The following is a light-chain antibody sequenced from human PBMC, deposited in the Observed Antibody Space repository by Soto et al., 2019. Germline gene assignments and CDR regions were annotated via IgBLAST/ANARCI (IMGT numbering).Light chain of an antibody. CDR2: DAS. V-gene: IGKV1-33*01. CDR1: QDINIY. CDR3: QQYDILPIT. J-gene: IGKJ5*01. Sequence: DIQMTQSPSSLFSSLGDRVTITCQATQDINIYLNWYQQKPGKAPNLLIYDASNLEIGVPSRFSGSGSGTHFTFTISSLQPEDIGTYYCQQYDILPITFGRGTRLEIK.